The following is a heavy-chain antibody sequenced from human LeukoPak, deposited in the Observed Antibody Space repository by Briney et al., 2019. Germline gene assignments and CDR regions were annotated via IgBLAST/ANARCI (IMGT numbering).Heavy chain of an antibody. V-gene: IGHV3-33*01. D-gene: IGHD5-24*01. CDR3: ARGDGYRGSYFDY. J-gene: IGHJ4*02. CDR2: IWNDGSSK. CDR1: EFTFNSYV. Sequence: GRSLRLSCAASEFTFNSYVMHWVRQAPGKGLEWVAVIWNDGSSKYYADSVKGRFTVSRDNPKNTLFLQMNSLRAEDTAVYYCARGDGYRGSYFDYWGQGTLVTVSS.